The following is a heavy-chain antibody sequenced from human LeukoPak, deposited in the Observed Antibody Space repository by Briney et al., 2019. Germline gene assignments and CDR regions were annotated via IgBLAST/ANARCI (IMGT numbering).Heavy chain of an antibody. CDR1: GGSISSGSYY. J-gene: IGHJ6*03. V-gene: IGHV4-61*02. D-gene: IGHD2-2*02. CDR3: ARGERYCSSTSCYTRNYYYYYYMDV. CDR2: IYTSGST. Sequence: PSETLSLTSTVSGGSISSGSYYWSWIRQPAGKGLEWIGRIYTSGSTNYNPSLKSRVTISVDTSKNQFSLKLSSVTAADTAVYYCARGERYCSSTSCYTRNYYYYYYMDVWGKGTTVTVSS.